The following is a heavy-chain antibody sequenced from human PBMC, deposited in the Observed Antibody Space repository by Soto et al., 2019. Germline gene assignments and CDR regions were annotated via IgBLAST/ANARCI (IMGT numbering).Heavy chain of an antibody. D-gene: IGHD1-26*01. J-gene: IGHJ1*01. V-gene: IGHV4-34*01. CDR1: GGSFSGYY. CDR3: ARGLGRRKVEYFQH. CDR2: INHSGST. Sequence: SETLSLTCAVYGGSFSGYYWSWIRQPPGKGLEWIGEINHSGSTNYNPSLKSRVTISVDTSKNQFSLKLSSVTAADTAVYYCARGLGRRKVEYFQHWGQGTLVTVSS.